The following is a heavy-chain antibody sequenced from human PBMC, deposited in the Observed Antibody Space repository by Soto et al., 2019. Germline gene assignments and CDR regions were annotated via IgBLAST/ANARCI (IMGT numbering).Heavy chain of an antibody. CDR2: IYYSGST. J-gene: IGHJ4*02. CDR3: ARVSSGWWYFGY. CDR1: GGSVSSGSYY. V-gene: IGHV4-61*01. D-gene: IGHD6-19*01. Sequence: SETLSLTCTVSGGSVSSGSYYWSWIRQPPGKGLEWIGYIYYSGSTNYNPSLKSRVTISVNTSKNQFSLKLTSVTAADTAVYYCARVSSGWWYFGYWGQGTLVTVSS.